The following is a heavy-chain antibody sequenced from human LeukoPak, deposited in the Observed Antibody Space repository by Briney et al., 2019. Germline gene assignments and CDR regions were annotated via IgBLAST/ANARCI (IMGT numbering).Heavy chain of an antibody. CDR2: IIPILGIA. V-gene: IGHV1-69*04. D-gene: IGHD5-12*01. CDR1: GGTFSSYA. J-gene: IGHJ4*02. Sequence: GASVKVSCKASGGTFSSYAISWVRQAPGQGVEWMGRIIPILGIANYAQKFQGRVTITADKSTSTAYMELSSLRSEDTAVYYCARDRGYSGYDYGSPGDFDYWGQGTLVTVSS. CDR3: ARDRGYSGYDYGSPGDFDY.